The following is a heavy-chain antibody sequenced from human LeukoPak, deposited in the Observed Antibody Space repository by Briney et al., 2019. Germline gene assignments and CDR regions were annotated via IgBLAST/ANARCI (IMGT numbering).Heavy chain of an antibody. D-gene: IGHD2-15*01. CDR2: ISAYNGNT. CDR1: GYTFTSYG. Sequence: GASVKVSCKASGYTFTSYGISWVRQAPGQGLEWMGWISAYNGNTNYAQKLQGRVTMTTDTSTSTAYMELRSLRSDDTAVYYCARDASYCSGGSCYYNWFDPWGQGTLVTVSS. V-gene: IGHV1-18*01. CDR3: ARDASYCSGGSCYYNWFDP. J-gene: IGHJ5*02.